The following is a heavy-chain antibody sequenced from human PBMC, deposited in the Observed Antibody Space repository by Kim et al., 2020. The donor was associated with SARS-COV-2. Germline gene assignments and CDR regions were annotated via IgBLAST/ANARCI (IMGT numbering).Heavy chain of an antibody. Sequence: GSLRLSCVASGFIFSSYEMNWVRQAPGEGLEWISHISSSTTTIYYADSVKGRFTISRDNAKNSLYLQMNSLRAEDTAVYYCTRGGGYYNQADFWGQGTL. D-gene: IGHD3-3*01. V-gene: IGHV3-48*03. CDR2: ISSSTTTI. J-gene: IGHJ4*02. CDR3: TRGGGYYNQADF. CDR1: GFIFSSYE.